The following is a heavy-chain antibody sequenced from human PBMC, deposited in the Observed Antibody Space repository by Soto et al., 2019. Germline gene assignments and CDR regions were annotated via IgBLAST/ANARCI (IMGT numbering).Heavy chain of an antibody. CDR1: GYTFTSYA. J-gene: IGHJ5*02. CDR2: INAANGDT. V-gene: IGHV1-3*01. D-gene: IGHD5-18*01. Sequence: ASVKVSCKASGYTFTSYAMHWVRQAPGQRLEWMGWINAANGDTKYSQNFQGRVTITRDTSASTAYLELSNLRSEDTAVYYCARPVDTATNWFDPWGQGTLVTVSS. CDR3: ARPVDTATNWFDP.